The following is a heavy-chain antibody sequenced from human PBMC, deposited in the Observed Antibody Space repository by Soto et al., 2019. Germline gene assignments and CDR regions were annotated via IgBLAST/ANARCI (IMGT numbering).Heavy chain of an antibody. Sequence: KPSETLSLTCTISGGSVSVYYWSWIRQPPGQALEWIGYIYDSGSPYYNPSFRSRVIISADTPKNEISLKLTSATAADTAVYYCARGVGSSPPRYWGRGTLVTVPQ. CDR1: GGSVSVYY. J-gene: IGHJ4*02. CDR3: ARGVGSSPPRY. CDR2: IYDSGSP. D-gene: IGHD1-26*01. V-gene: IGHV4-59*02.